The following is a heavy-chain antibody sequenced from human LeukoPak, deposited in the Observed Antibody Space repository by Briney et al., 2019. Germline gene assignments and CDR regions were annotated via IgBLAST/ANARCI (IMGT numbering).Heavy chain of an antibody. V-gene: IGHV3-23*01. CDR1: GLTFSRYA. J-gene: IGHJ4*02. CDR3: ARAFTTITARFDY. Sequence: GGSLRLSCAVSGLTFSRYAMSWVRQAPGKGLEWASAISESGSGTYYADSVKGRFTLSRDISKNTLYLQMNSLRAEDTAIYYCARAFTTITARFDYWGQGTLVTVSS. D-gene: IGHD6-6*01. CDR2: ISESGSGT.